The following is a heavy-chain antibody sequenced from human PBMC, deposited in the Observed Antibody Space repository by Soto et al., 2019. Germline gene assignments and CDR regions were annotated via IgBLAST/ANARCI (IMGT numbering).Heavy chain of an antibody. J-gene: IGHJ2*01. Sequence: QVQLQESGPGLVKPSQTLSLTCTVSGGSISSGDYYWSWIRQPPWKGLEWIGYIYYSGSTYYNPSLKSRVTISVDTSKNQFSLKLSSVTAADTAVYYCARVAGTFYWYFDLWGRGTLVTVSS. CDR3: ARVAGTFYWYFDL. D-gene: IGHD3-10*01. CDR1: GGSISSGDYY. V-gene: IGHV4-30-4*01. CDR2: IYYSGST.